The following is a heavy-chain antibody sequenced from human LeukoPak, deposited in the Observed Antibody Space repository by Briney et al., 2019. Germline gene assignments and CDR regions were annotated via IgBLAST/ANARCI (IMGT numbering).Heavy chain of an antibody. D-gene: IGHD6-13*01. CDR2: ISAYNGNT. CDR3: ARVDALSSSWPFDY. V-gene: IGHV1-18*01. J-gene: IGHJ4*02. CDR1: GYTFTSYG. Sequence: ASVKVSCKASGYTFTSYGISWVRQAPGQGLEWMGWISAYNGNTKYAQELQGRVTMTTDTSTSTAYMELRSLRSDDTAVYFCARVDALSSSWPFDYWGQGTLVTVSS.